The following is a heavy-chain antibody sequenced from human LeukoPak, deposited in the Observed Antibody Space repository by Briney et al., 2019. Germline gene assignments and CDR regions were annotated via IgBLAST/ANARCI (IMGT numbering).Heavy chain of an antibody. CDR3: AKDQSAATQSYNWFAH. CDR1: GVTFSRYA. V-gene: IGHV3-23*01. D-gene: IGHD6-25*01. CDR2: ISCIGGST. J-gene: IGHJ5*02. Sequence: VGSLRLSCAASGVTFSRYAMSWGREAPGERVGWGSGISCIGGSTHYADSVKGRSTISRANTKNTLSMQMNSLKAEDTAVSYCAKDQSAATQSYNWFAHWGQGTLVTVSA.